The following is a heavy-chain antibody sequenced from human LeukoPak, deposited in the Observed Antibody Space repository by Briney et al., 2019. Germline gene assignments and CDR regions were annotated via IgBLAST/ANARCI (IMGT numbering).Heavy chain of an antibody. J-gene: IGHJ4*02. Sequence: SETLSLTCAVYGGSFSGYYRSWIRQPPGKGLEWIGEINHSGSTNYNPSLKSRVTISVDTSKNQFSLKLSSVTAADTAVYYCASLGPTSIAARQGDYWGQGTLVTVSS. V-gene: IGHV4-34*01. D-gene: IGHD6-6*01. CDR3: ASLGPTSIAARQGDY. CDR2: INHSGST. CDR1: GGSFSGYY.